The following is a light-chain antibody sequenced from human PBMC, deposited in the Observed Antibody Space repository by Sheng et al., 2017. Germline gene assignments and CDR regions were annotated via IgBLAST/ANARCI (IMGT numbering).Light chain of an antibody. V-gene: IGLV7-43*01. CDR1: AETVSTANY. J-gene: IGLJ2*01. CDR3: LLYYGGAQMI. CDR2: DRK. Sequence: QTVVTQEPSLTVSLGETVSLTCASNAETVSTANYPNWFQQKPGQPPRPLIYDRKEKYSWTPARFSGSLLGDKAVLTLSSVQPEDEAEYYCLLYYGGAQMIFGGGTKLTVL.